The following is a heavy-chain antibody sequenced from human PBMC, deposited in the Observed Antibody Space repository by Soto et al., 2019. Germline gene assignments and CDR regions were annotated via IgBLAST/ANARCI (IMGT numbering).Heavy chain of an antibody. J-gene: IGHJ4*02. CDR3: ARLLPGIVGATIGHDY. CDR2: IYYSGST. D-gene: IGHD1-26*01. Sequence: SSETLSLTCTVSGGSISSSSYYWGWIRQPPGKGLEWIGSIYYSGSTYYNPSLKSRVTISVDTSKNQFSLKLSSVTAADTAVYYCARLLPGIVGATIGHDYWGQGTLVTVSS. V-gene: IGHV4-39*01. CDR1: GGSISSSSYY.